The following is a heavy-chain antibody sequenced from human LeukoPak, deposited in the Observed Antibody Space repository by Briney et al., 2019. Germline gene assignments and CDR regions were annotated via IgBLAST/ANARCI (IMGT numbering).Heavy chain of an antibody. V-gene: IGHV4-61*02. D-gene: IGHD6-19*01. J-gene: IGHJ3*02. CDR1: GGSISSGSYY. Sequence: SQTLSLTCTVSGGSISSGSYYWSWIRQPAGKGLEWIGRIYTSGSTNYNPSLKSRVTISVDTSKNQFSLKLGSVTAADTAVYYCARDGSSGWTDAFDIWGQGTMVTVSS. CDR3: ARDGSSGWTDAFDI. CDR2: IYTSGST.